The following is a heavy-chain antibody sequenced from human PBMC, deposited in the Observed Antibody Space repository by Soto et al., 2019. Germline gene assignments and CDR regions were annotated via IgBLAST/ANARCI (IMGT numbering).Heavy chain of an antibody. V-gene: IGHV4-39*01. J-gene: IGHJ6*02. CDR3: ARLPRLGYWSITSCTPGIYYYYGMDV. Sequence: SETLCLTCTVYGGSISGSSYYWGWIRQPPVKGLEWIGSIYYSGSTYYNPSLKSRVTISVDTPKNQSSLKLSSVTEADTAVYYCARLPRLGYWSITSCTPGIYYYYGMDVWCQGTTVT. CDR2: IYYSGST. D-gene: IGHD2-2*01. CDR1: GGSISGSSYY.